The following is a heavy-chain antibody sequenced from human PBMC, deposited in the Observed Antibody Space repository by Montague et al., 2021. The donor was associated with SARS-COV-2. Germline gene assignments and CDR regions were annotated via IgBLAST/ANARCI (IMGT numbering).Heavy chain of an antibody. CDR1: GATISSDY. D-gene: IGHD3-22*01. CDR2: MSYSGSA. V-gene: IGHV4-59*01. CDR3: ARTSDPSNFDSTGYYGAFGV. Sequence: SETLSLTCTVSGATISSDYWSWIRQSPGKGLEWIGYMSYSGSATYNPSLESRVAISRDTSKNQFSLTLIPATAADTAIYYCARTSDPSNFDSTGYYGAFGVWGQGTTVIVSS. J-gene: IGHJ3*01.